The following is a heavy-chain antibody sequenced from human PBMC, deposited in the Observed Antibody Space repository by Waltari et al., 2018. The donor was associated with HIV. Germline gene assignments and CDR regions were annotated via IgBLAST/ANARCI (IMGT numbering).Heavy chain of an antibody. CDR1: RFSLSDFD. J-gene: IGHJ4*02. V-gene: IGHV3-48*02. CDR3: AILSSSGYYRD. D-gene: IGHD5-12*01. Sequence: EVQLVESGGGLVHPGGSLKLSCAASRFSLSDFDMNWVRQAPGRGLEWVSYISRTSNAMYYADSVKGRFAISRDNAKNSLYLLMNSLRHDDSAVYYCAILSSSGYYRDWGQGTRVTVSS. CDR2: ISRTSNAM.